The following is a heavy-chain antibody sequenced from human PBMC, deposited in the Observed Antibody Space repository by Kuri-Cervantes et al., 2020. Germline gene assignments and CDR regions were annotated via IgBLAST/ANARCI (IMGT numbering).Heavy chain of an antibody. CDR2: ISYDGSNK. D-gene: IGHD5-12*01. J-gene: IGHJ4*02. CDR3: AKEGSGGDTGYEPDY. V-gene: IGHV3-30*18. CDR1: GFTFSSYG. Sequence: GESLKISCAASGFTFSSYGMHWVRQAPGKGLEWVAVISYDGSNKYYADSVKGRFTISRDNSKNTLYLQMNSLRAEDTAVYYCAKEGSGGDTGYEPDYWGQGTLVTV.